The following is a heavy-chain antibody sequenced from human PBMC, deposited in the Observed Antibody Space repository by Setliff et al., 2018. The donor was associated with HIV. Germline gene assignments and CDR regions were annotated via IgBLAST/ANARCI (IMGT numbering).Heavy chain of an antibody. CDR2: INVGNGDT. CDR1: GYTFTTYS. D-gene: IGHD3-10*01. CDR3: ARGALLAVFDFDH. V-gene: IGHV1-3*01. Sequence: SVKVSCKASGYTFTTYSLHWVRQAPGQSLEWMGWINVGNGDTKYSQELQGRITITRDTSANTAYMELSSLRSDDTAIYFCARGALLAVFDFDHWGHGTLVTVS. J-gene: IGHJ4*01.